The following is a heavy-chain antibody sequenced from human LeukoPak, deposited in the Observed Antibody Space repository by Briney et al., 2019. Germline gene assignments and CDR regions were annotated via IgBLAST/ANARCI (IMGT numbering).Heavy chain of an antibody. CDR2: IYPGDSDA. V-gene: IGHV5-51*01. J-gene: IGHJ4*02. D-gene: IGHD3-3*01. Sequence: PGESLKIPCKASGYSFTSNWIGCVGQMPGKGLEWMGIIYPGDSDARYSPSFQGQVAISADKSISTAYLQWSSLKASDTAMYYCARPAEGYDFWSGYFSYWGQGTLVTVSS. CDR1: GYSFTSNW. CDR3: ARPAEGYDFWSGYFSY.